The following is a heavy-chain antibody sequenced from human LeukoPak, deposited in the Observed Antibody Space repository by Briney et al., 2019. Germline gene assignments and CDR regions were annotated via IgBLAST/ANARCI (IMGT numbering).Heavy chain of an antibody. V-gene: IGHV3-23*01. J-gene: IGHJ4*02. CDR1: GFIFSNYA. Sequence: AGGSLRLSCAASGFIFSNYAMTWVRQAPGKGLEWVSSSGSTTDYSDSVKGRFTISRDNSKNTLYLQMNSLRADDTAVYYCTRDSSYGDYSTAFDYWGQGVLVTVSS. CDR3: TRDSSYGDYSTAFDY. CDR2: SGSTT. D-gene: IGHD4-17*01.